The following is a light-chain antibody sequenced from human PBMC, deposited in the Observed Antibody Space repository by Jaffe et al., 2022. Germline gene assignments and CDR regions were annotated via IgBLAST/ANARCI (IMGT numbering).Light chain of an antibody. CDR3: QQSYSTLPLT. CDR1: QSISNY. Sequence: DIQMTQSPSSLSASVGDRVTITCRASQSISNYLNWYQQKPGKAPKLLIYAASSLQSGVPPRFSGSGSGTDFTLTISSLQPEDFATYYCQQSYSTLPLTFGGGTKVEIK. V-gene: IGKV1-39*01. J-gene: IGKJ4*01. CDR2: AAS.